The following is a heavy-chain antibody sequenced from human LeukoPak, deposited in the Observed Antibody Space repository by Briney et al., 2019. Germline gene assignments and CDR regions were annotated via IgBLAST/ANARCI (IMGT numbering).Heavy chain of an antibody. Sequence: PGGSLRLSCAASGFTFISYSMNWVRQAPGKWLEWVSSISSRSSYIYYAESVKGRFTISSDNAKKSLYLQMNSLRAEDTAVYYCARVSRSAIYTNCGQGTLVTVSS. CDR2: ISSRSSYI. J-gene: IGHJ4*02. V-gene: IGHV3-21*01. CDR3: ARVSRSAIYTN. D-gene: IGHD1-1*01. CDR1: GFTFISYS.